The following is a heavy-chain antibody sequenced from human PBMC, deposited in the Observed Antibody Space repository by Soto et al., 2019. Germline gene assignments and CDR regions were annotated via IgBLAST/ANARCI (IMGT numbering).Heavy chain of an antibody. V-gene: IGHV4-59*08. D-gene: IGHD3-9*01. Sequence: QVQLQESGPGLVKPSETLSLTCTVSGGSISSYYWSWIRQPPGKGLEWIGYIYYSGCTNYNPSLKTAATRSVDTSKNQSSLKLSSVAAAAAEVYYCARRASNRNWFDPWGQGTLVTVSS. J-gene: IGHJ5*02. CDR2: IYYSGCT. CDR3: ARRASNRNWFDP. CDR1: GGSISSYY.